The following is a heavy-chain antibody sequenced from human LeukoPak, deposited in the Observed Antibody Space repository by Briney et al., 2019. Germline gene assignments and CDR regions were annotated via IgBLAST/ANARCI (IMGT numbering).Heavy chain of an antibody. CDR1: GYTFTSYY. CDR3: ARAGWGSDYYYYYYMDV. D-gene: IGHD3-16*01. Sequence: ASVTVSCKASGYTFTSYYMHWVRQAPGQGLEWMGIINPSGGSTNYAQKFQGRVTMTRDRSTSTVYMELSSLRSEDTAVYYCARAGWGSDYYYYYYMDVGGKGTTVTVSS. V-gene: IGHV1-46*01. CDR2: INPSGGST. J-gene: IGHJ6*03.